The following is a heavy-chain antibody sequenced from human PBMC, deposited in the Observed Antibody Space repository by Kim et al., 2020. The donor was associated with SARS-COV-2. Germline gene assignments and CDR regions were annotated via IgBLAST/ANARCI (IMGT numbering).Heavy chain of an antibody. CDR1: GGSISSGGYY. V-gene: IGHV4-31*03. CDR2: IYYSGST. Sequence: SETLSLTCTVSGGSISSGGYYWSWIRQHPGKGLEWIGYIYYSGSTYYNPSLKSRVTISVDTSKNQFSLKLSSVTAADTAVYYCASSGVPGRIRSYYYYYGMDVWGQGTTVTVSS. D-gene: IGHD3-10*01. J-gene: IGHJ6*02. CDR3: ASSGVPGRIRSYYYYYGMDV.